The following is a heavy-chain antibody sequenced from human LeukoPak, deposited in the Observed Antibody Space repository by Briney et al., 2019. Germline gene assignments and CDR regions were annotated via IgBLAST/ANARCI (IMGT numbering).Heavy chain of an antibody. V-gene: IGHV3-23*01. CDR3: GRDPNGDYVGAFDF. CDR2: ITGSGYT. Sequence: GSLRLSCVASGIAFENYAMTWVRQAPGEGLEWVSSITGSGYTRNAESVKGRFTISRDNSVDTLHLQMSSLSAEDTAIYYCGRDPNGDYVGAFDFWGQGTMVTVSS. CDR1: GIAFENYA. D-gene: IGHD4-17*01. J-gene: IGHJ3*01.